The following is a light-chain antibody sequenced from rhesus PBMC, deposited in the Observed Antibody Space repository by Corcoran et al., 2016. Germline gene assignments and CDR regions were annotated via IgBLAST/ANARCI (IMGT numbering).Light chain of an antibody. CDR2: GAS. V-gene: IGKV3-10*01. Sequence: QVILTQSPATLSLSPGERATLSCRASQSVSSYLAWYQQKPGQAPRLLIYGASSRATGIPDRFSGSGAGIDLTLTISSLEPEDVGVYHCYQHSSGYSFGQGTKVEIK. CDR1: QSVSSY. CDR3: YQHSSGYS. J-gene: IGKJ2*01.